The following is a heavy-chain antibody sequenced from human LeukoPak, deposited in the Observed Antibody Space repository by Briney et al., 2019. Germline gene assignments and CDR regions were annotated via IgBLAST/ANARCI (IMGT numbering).Heavy chain of an antibody. CDR2: LYASESP. CDR1: RAFLTNPTYY. V-gene: IGHV4-61*01. CDR3: ARFKSGGWSYFDT. Sequence: PSETLSLSCTVSRAFLTNPTYYQWTWIRQAPGKGLELIGSLYASESPKINPSLRSRVTLSLDTSKNQFSLELRSVTPEDSAVYYCARFKSGGWSYFDTWGEGIPVTVSS. D-gene: IGHD4-23*01. J-gene: IGHJ4*02.